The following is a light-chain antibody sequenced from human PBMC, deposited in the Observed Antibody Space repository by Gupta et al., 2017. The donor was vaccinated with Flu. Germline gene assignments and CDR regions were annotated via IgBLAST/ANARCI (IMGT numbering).Light chain of an antibody. CDR2: DVS. CDR3: CSYAGSYWV. V-gene: IGLV2-11*01. J-gene: IGLJ2*01. CDR1: SSDVGGYNY. Sequence: QSALTQPRFVSGSPGQSVTIPCTGTSSDVGGYNYVSWYQQHPGKARKLMIYDVSKRPSGVPDRFSVSKSGHTASLTISGLQAEDEADYYCCSYAGSYWVFGGGTKLTV.